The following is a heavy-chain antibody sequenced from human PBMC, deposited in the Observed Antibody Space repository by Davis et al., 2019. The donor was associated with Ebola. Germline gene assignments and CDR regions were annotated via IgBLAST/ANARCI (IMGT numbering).Heavy chain of an antibody. CDR2: INPNSGGT. J-gene: IGHJ6*03. CDR1: GYTLTDYY. CDR3: ARDLEGRDGDSWSYYYYYMDV. Sequence: ASVKVSCKASGYTLTDYYVHWVRQAPGQGLEWMGWINPNSGGTNYAQKFQGRVTMTRDTSISTAYMDLSRLRSDDTAVYYCARDLEGRDGDSWSYYYYYMDVWGKGTTVTVSS. V-gene: IGHV1-2*02. D-gene: IGHD6-13*01.